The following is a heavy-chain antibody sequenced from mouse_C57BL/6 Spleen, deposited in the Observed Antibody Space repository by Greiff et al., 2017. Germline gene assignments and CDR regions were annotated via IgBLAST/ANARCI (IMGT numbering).Heavy chain of an antibody. J-gene: IGHJ1*03. V-gene: IGHV3-1*01. CDR1: GYSITSGYD. CDR2: ISYSGST. CDR3: ARDGGRGSRGYFDV. Sequence: EVQLVESGPGMVKPSQSLSLTCTVTGYSITSGYDWHWIRHFPGNKLEWMGYISYSGSTNYNPSLKSRISITHDTSKNHFFLKLNSVTTEDTATYYCARDGGRGSRGYFDVWGTGTTVTVSS.